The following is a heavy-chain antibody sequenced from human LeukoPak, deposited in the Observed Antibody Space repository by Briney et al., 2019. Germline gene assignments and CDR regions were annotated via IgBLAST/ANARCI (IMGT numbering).Heavy chain of an antibody. CDR3: ARAYCSAGDCYEFDY. CDR2: INPNNGGT. D-gene: IGHD2-15*01. Sequence: GASVKVSCKASGYTFTAYYMHWVRQAPGQGLEWMGWINPNNGGTNYARKFHGRVTMTRDTSISTLYMELSSLRSDDTAVYYCARAYCSAGDCYEFDYWGQGTLVTVSS. V-gene: IGHV1-2*02. CDR1: GYTFTAYY. J-gene: IGHJ4*02.